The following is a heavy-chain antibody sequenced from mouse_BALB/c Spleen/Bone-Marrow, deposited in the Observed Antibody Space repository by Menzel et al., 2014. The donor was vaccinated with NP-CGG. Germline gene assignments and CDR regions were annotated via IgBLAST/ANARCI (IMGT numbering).Heavy chain of an antibody. J-gene: IGHJ4*01. D-gene: IGHD2-14*01. CDR1: GYTFTSYW. V-gene: IGHV1S22*01. CDR2: IYPGSGST. Sequence: LQQSGPELVRPGASVKLSCKASGYTFTSYWMHWVKQRPGQGLEWIGNIYPGSGSTNYDEKFKSKATLTVDTSSSTAYMQLSSLTSEDSAVYYCTRPTIGTTYYAMDYWGQGTSVTVSS. CDR3: TRPTIGTTYYAMDY.